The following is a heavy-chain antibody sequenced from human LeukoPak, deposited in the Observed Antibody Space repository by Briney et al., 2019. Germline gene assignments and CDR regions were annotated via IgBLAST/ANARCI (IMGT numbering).Heavy chain of an antibody. CDR3: ARQGGGNRNGMDV. D-gene: IGHD4-23*01. Sequence: SETLSLTCTVSGGSISSYYWTWIRQPPGKGLEWIGYIYYSGSTNYNPSLKSRVTISVDTSKNQFSLKLSSVTAADTAVYYCARQGGGNRNGMDVWGQGITVTVSS. CDR2: IYYSGST. J-gene: IGHJ6*02. V-gene: IGHV4-59*08. CDR1: GGSISSYY.